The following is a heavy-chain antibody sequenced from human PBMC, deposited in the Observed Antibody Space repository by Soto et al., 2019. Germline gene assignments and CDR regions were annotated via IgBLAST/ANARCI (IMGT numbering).Heavy chain of an antibody. CDR1: GGSISSIDYF. Sequence: SETLSLTCSVSGGSISSIDYFWSWIRQPPGKGLEWIGFTYHTGTTYYNPSLRSRVTISIDTSKSQFSMKLNSVTAADTAVYYCARVMDAMQKWLDPWGQGTLVTVSS. CDR3: ARVMDAMQKWLDP. J-gene: IGHJ5*02. CDR2: TYHTGTT. D-gene: IGHD2-2*03. V-gene: IGHV4-30-4*01.